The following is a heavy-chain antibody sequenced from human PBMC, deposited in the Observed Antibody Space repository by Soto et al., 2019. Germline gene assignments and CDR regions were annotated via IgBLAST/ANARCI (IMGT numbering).Heavy chain of an antibody. CDR3: ARHGITIFGVVYYGMDV. CDR2: IDPSDSYT. Sequence: GESLKISCKRSGYSFTSYWISWVRQMPGKGLEWMGRIDPSDSYTNYSPSFQGHVTISADKSISTAYLQWSSLKASDTAMYYCARHGITIFGVVYYGMDVWGQGTTVTVSS. D-gene: IGHD3-3*01. CDR1: GYSFTSYW. V-gene: IGHV5-10-1*01. J-gene: IGHJ6*02.